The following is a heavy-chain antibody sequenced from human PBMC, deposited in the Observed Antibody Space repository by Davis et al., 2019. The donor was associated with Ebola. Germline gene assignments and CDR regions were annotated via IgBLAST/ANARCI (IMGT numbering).Heavy chain of an antibody. J-gene: IGHJ4*02. CDR2: MNPNSGNT. V-gene: IGHV1-8*01. CDR3: AREQKYHDFWSGYSQGSFDY. CDR1: GYTFTSYY. Sequence: ASVKVSCKASGYTFTSYYINWVRQATGQGLEWMGWMNPNSGNTGYTQKFQGRITMTRNTSISTAYMELSSLRSEDTAVYYCAREQKYHDFWSGYSQGSFDYWGQGTLVTVSS. D-gene: IGHD3-3*01.